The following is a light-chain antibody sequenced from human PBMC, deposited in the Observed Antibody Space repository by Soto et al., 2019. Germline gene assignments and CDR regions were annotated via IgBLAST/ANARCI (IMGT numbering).Light chain of an antibody. J-gene: IGLJ3*02. CDR3: TSYAGSTNLV. V-gene: IGLV2-8*01. Sequence: QSVLTQPPSASGSPGQSVTISCTGTSSDIGGYNYVSWYQQHPGKAPELIIYEVSKRPSGVPDRFSGSKSGNTASLTVSGLQAEDEADYYCTSYAGSTNLVFAGGTKLTVL. CDR2: EVS. CDR1: SSDIGGYNY.